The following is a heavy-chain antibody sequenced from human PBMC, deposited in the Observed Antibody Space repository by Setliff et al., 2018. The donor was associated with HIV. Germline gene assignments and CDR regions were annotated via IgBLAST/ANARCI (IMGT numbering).Heavy chain of an antibody. CDR1: GGSISSGSYY. D-gene: IGHD3-10*01. Sequence: PSETLSLTCTVSGGSISSGSYYWSWIRQSAGRGLEWIGRIDSSGTTDDKPALKGRVAISVDTSRNQFSLRVTSVTAADTAVYFCARDRHSSGLGSYGPWGPGILVTVSS. V-gene: IGHV4-61*02. J-gene: IGHJ5*02. CDR3: ARDRHSSGLGSYGP. CDR2: IDSSGTT.